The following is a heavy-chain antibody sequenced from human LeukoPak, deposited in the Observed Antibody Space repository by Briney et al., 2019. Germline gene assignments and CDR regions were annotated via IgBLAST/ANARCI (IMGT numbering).Heavy chain of an antibody. J-gene: IGHJ4*02. D-gene: IGHD6-13*01. Sequence: SETLSLTCTVSSGSISSSSYYWGWIRQPPGKGLEWIGSIFYSGRTYYNPSLTSRITISVDTSKNQFSLKLSSVTAADTAVDYCARNTYSSSWSYFDYWGQGTLVTVSS. CDR3: ARNTYSSSWSYFDY. CDR1: SGSISSSSYY. CDR2: IFYSGRT. V-gene: IGHV4-39*01.